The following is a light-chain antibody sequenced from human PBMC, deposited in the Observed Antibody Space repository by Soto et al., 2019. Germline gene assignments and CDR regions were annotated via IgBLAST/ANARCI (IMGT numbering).Light chain of an antibody. Sequence: QTVVTQEPSFSVSPGGTLTLTCGLSSGSVSSSYYPSWFQQTPGQAPRTLIYSTNTRSSGVPDRFSGSILGSKAALTITGAQSDDESDYYCVLYMGSGISVFGTGTKVTVL. CDR1: SGSVSSSYY. V-gene: IGLV8-61*01. CDR2: STN. CDR3: VLYMGSGISV. J-gene: IGLJ1*01.